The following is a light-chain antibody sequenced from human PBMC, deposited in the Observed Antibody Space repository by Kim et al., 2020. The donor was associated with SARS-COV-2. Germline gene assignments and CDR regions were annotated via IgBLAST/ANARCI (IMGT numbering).Light chain of an antibody. J-gene: IGLJ3*02. CDR2: STS. CDR1: TGAVTSGYY. CDR3: LLYYGGTWV. Sequence: QAVVTQEPSLTVSPGGTVTLTCASSTGAVTSGYYPNWFQQKPGQAPRALISSTSKKHSWTPARFSGSLLGGKAALTLSGVQPEDEAEYYCLLYYGGTWVFGGGTKVTVL. V-gene: IGLV7-43*01.